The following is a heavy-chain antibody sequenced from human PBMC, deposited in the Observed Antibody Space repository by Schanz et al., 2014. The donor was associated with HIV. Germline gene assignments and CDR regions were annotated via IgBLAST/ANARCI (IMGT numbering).Heavy chain of an antibody. D-gene: IGHD3-16*01. V-gene: IGHV3-23*04. CDR1: GFTVSNNH. CDR3: AIRTPMISFGAFDI. CDR2: IRAGVGTA. Sequence: QLVESGGGLVQPGGSLRLSWGFSGFTVSNNHLSWVRQAPGKGLEWVSTIRAGVGTASYADSVKGRFTISRDNSKKMLFLQMNRLRAEDTAVYYCAIRTPMISFGAFDIWGRGTMVTVSS. J-gene: IGHJ3*02.